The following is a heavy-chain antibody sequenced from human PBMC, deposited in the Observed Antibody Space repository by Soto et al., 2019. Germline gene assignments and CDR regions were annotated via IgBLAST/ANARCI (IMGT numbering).Heavy chain of an antibody. D-gene: IGHD4-17*01. CDR3: ATRMTTAPY. Sequence: EAHLVGSGGGLVQPGGSLRLSCAASGFAVSANYLSWLRQAPGKGLEWVSLIYSGGDTDYADSVRGRFTISRDNSKNTLSLQMNSLKAEDTAVYYCATRMTTAPYWGQGALVNVSS. CDR1: GFAVSANY. CDR2: IYSGGDT. J-gene: IGHJ4*02. V-gene: IGHV3-66*01.